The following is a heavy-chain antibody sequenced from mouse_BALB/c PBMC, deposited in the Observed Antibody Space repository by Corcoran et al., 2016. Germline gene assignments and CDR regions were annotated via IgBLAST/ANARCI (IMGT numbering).Heavy chain of an antibody. Sequence: QIQLVQSGPELKKPGETVKISCKASGYTFTNYGMNWVKQAPGKGLKWMGWINTYTGEPTYADDFKGRFAFSLETSASTAYLQINNLKNEDMATYFCARGSSGYDYWGQGTSVTVSS. CDR2: INTYTGEP. CDR3: ARGSSGYDY. V-gene: IGHV9-1*02. J-gene: IGHJ2*03. CDR1: GYTFTNYG. D-gene: IGHD3-1*01.